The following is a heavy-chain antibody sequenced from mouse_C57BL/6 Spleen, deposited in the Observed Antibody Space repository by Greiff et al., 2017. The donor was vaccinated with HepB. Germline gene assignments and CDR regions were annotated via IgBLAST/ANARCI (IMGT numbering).Heavy chain of an antibody. CDR2: IDPNSGGT. CDR1: GYTFTSYW. D-gene: IGHD2-1*01. V-gene: IGHV1-72*01. Sequence: QVQLQQPGAELVKPGASVKLSCKASGYTFTSYWMHWVKQRPGRGLEWIGRIDPNSGGTKYNEKFKSKATLTVDKPSSAAYMQLSSLTSEDSAAYYCARKNYYGNYDAMDYWGQGTSDTVSS. J-gene: IGHJ4*01. CDR3: ARKNYYGNYDAMDY.